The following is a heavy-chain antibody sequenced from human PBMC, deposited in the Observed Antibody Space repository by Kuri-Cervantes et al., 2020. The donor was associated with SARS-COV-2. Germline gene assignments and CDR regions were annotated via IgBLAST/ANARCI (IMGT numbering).Heavy chain of an antibody. CDR2: IYYSGST. CDR3: ARGYGEIDY. Sequence: SEPLSLTCAVSGYSISSGYYWGWIRQPPGKGLEWIGYIYYSGSTNYNPSLKSRVTISVDTSKNQFSLKLSSVTAADTAVYYCARGYGEIDYWGQGTLVTVSS. V-gene: IGHV4-38-2*01. D-gene: IGHD3-10*01. CDR1: GYSISSGYY. J-gene: IGHJ4*02.